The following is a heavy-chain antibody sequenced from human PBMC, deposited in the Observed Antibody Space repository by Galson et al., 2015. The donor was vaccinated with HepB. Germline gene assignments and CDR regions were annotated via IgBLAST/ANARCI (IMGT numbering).Heavy chain of an antibody. CDR3: ARDIRAYYDSSGGWFDP. V-gene: IGHV4-34*01. CDR1: GGSFSGYY. Sequence: ETLSLTCAVYGGSFSGYYWSWIRQPPGKGLEWIGEINHSGSTNYNPSLKSRVTISVDTSKNQFSLKLSSVTAADTAVYYCARDIRAYYDSSGGWFDPWGQGTLVTVSS. CDR2: INHSGST. D-gene: IGHD3-22*01. J-gene: IGHJ5*02.